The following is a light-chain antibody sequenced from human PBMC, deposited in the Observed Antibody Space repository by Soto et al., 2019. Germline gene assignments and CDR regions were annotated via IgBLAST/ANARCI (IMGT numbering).Light chain of an antibody. CDR1: QSVSSN. CDR3: QQYNNWPYT. V-gene: IGKV3-15*01. Sequence: EIVMTQSPATLSVSPGERATLSCRASQSVSSNLAWYQQKPGQAPRLLIYGASTRATGIPDRFSGRGSGTEFTLTISSLQSEDFAVYYCQQYNNWPYTFGQGTKLEIK. CDR2: GAS. J-gene: IGKJ2*01.